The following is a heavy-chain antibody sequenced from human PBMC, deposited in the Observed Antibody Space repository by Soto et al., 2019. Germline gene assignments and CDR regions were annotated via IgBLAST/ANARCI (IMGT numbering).Heavy chain of an antibody. CDR2: IIPIFGTA. V-gene: IGHV1-69*13. J-gene: IGHJ6*02. Sequence: GASVKVSCKASGYTFTTYYVHWVRQAPGQGLEWMGGIIPIFGTANYAQKFQGRVTITADESTSTAYMELSSLRSDDTAVYYCARAHHWVVPAAIYYYYGMDVWGQGTTVTVSS. CDR1: GYTFTTYY. D-gene: IGHD2-2*01. CDR3: ARAHHWVVPAAIYYYYGMDV.